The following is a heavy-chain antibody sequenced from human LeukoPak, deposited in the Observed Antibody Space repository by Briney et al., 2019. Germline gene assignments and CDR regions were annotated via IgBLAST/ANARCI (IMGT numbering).Heavy chain of an antibody. CDR1: GGSFSGYY. Sequence: SETLSLTCAVYGGSFSGYYWSWIRQPPGKGLEWIGEINHSGSTNYNPSLKSRVTISVDTSKNQFSLKLSSVTAADTAVYYCAREPEGYCSSTSCWEWRRNWFDPWGQGTLVTVSS. D-gene: IGHD2-2*01. V-gene: IGHV4-34*01. CDR2: INHSGST. CDR3: AREPEGYCSSTSCWEWRRNWFDP. J-gene: IGHJ5*02.